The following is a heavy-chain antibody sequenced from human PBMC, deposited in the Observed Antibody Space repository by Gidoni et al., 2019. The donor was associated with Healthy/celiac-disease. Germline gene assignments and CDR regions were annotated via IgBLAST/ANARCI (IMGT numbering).Heavy chain of an antibody. Sequence: QLQLQESGPGLVKPSETLSLTCTVSGGSLSSSSYYWGWIRQPPGKGLEWIGSIYYSGSTYYNPSLKSRVTISVDTSKNQFSLKLSSVTAADTAVYYCARLAGSSSSPDFDYWGQGTLVTVSS. CDR2: IYYSGST. CDR1: GGSLSSSSYY. V-gene: IGHV4-39*01. CDR3: ARLAGSSSSPDFDY. D-gene: IGHD6-13*01. J-gene: IGHJ4*02.